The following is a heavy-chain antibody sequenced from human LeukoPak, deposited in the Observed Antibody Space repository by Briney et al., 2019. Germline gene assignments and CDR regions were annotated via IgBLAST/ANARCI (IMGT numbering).Heavy chain of an antibody. CDR1: GGSISSYY. Sequence: SETLSLTCTVSGGSISSYYWSWIRQPPGKGLEWIGYIYYSGSTNYNPSLKSRVTISVDTSKNQFSLKLSSVTAADTAVYYCARDERLAVAGFAFDIWGQGTMVTVSS. V-gene: IGHV4-59*01. CDR3: ARDERLAVAGFAFDI. D-gene: IGHD6-19*01. J-gene: IGHJ3*02. CDR2: IYYSGST.